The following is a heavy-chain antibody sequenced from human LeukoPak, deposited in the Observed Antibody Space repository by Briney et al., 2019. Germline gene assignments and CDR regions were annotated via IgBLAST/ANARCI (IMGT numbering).Heavy chain of an antibody. V-gene: IGHV3-21*01. Sequence: GGSLRLSCAASGFTFSSYSMNWVRQAPGKGLEWVSSISSSSSYIYYADSVKGRFTIFRDNAKNSLYLQMNSLRAEDTAVYYCARDRVAAAGDYYYYMDVWGKGTTVTVSS. D-gene: IGHD6-13*01. CDR3: ARDRVAAAGDYYYYMDV. J-gene: IGHJ6*03. CDR1: GFTFSSYS. CDR2: ISSSSSYI.